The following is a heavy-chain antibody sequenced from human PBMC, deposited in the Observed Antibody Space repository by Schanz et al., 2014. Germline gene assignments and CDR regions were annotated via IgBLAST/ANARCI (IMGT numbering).Heavy chain of an antibody. V-gene: IGHV3-23*04. CDR2: ISGRDGST. Sequence: EVQLVESGGGLVQPGGSLRLSCTASGFTFSSYAMTWVRQAPGMGLEWVSAISGRDGSTYYADSVRGRFTISRDNSKNTLYLQLNSLRAEDTAVYYCARVKYCTITRCYRTETEGIYYMDVWGKGTTVTVSS. J-gene: IGHJ6*03. D-gene: IGHD2-2*01. CDR1: GFTFSSYA. CDR3: ARVKYCTITRCYRTETEGIYYMDV.